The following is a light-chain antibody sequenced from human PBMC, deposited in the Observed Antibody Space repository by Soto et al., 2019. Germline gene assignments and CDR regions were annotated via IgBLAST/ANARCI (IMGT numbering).Light chain of an antibody. Sequence: EIFMTQSPSILSASPVAIATLSCRASQSVSNNLAWYQQKPGQAPRLLIYGVSTRATGIPARFSGSGSGTDFTLTISRLEPEDFAVYYCQQYGSSPYTFGLGTKVDIK. CDR3: QQYGSSPYT. V-gene: IGKV3-15*01. CDR1: QSVSNN. J-gene: IGKJ2*01. CDR2: GVS.